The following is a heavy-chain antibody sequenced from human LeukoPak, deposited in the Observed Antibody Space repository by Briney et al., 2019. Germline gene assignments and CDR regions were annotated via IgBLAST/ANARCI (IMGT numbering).Heavy chain of an antibody. Sequence: SETLSLTCAVYGGSFSGYYWSWIRQPPGKGLEWIGEINHSGSTNYNPSLKSRVTISVDMSKNQFSLMLSPVTAADTAVYYCARFTRSIAAAPDYWGRGTLVTVSS. J-gene: IGHJ4*02. V-gene: IGHV4-34*01. CDR3: ARFTRSIAAAPDY. CDR2: INHSGST. D-gene: IGHD6-13*01. CDR1: GGSFSGYY.